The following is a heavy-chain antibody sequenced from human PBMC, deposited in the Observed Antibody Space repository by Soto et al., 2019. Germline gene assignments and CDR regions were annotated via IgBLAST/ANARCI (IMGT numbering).Heavy chain of an antibody. D-gene: IGHD2-2*01. Sequence: GGSLRLSCAASGFTFSSYAMSWVRQAPGKGLEWVSAISGSGGSTYYADSVKGRFTISRDNSKKTLYLQMNSLTAEDTAVYYCAKGHLGYCSSTSCYSSSDYWGQGTLVTVSS. CDR2: ISGSGGST. V-gene: IGHV3-23*01. CDR3: AKGHLGYCSSTSCYSSSDY. J-gene: IGHJ4*02. CDR1: GFTFSSYA.